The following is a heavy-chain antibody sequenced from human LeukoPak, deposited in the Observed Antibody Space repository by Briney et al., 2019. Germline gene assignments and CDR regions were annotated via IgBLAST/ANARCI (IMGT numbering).Heavy chain of an antibody. Sequence: GGSLRLSCAASGFTFSSYGMHWVRQAPGKGLEWVAFIRYDGSNKYYADSVKGRCTISRYNSKNTLYLQMNSLRAEDTAVYYCAKVRSPPGSYYIRHNFDYWGQGTLVTVSS. D-gene: IGHD3-10*01. CDR3: AKVRSPPGSYYIRHNFDY. CDR2: IRYDGSNK. V-gene: IGHV3-30*02. CDR1: GFTFSSYG. J-gene: IGHJ4*02.